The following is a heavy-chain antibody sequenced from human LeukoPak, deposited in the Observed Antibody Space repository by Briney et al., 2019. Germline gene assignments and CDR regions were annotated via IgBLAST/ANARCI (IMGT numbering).Heavy chain of an antibody. CDR2: ISGSGGST. CDR3: ARDSGSYGDYYYGMDV. V-gene: IGHV3-23*01. D-gene: IGHD1-26*01. J-gene: IGHJ6*02. CDR1: GFTFSSYA. Sequence: GGSLRLSCAASGFTFSSYAMSWVRQAPGKGLEWVSAISGSGGSTYYADSVKGRFTISRDNAKNSLYLQMNSLRAEDTAVYYCARDSGSYGDYYYGMDVWGQGTTVTVSS.